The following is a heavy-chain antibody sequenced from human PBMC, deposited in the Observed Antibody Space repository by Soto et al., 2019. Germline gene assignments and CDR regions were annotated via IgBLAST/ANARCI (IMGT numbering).Heavy chain of an antibody. CDR1: RFTFSSYV. CDR2: ISDSGGTT. Sequence: SLRLSCAASRFTFSSYVMTWVRQAPGKGLEWVSGISDSGGTTYYADSVKGRFTISRDNSKNTLYLQMNSLRAEDTAVYYCAKGIDYYDSSGYYYNWFDPWGQGTLVTVSS. J-gene: IGHJ5*02. CDR3: AKGIDYYDSSGYYYNWFDP. D-gene: IGHD3-22*01. V-gene: IGHV3-23*01.